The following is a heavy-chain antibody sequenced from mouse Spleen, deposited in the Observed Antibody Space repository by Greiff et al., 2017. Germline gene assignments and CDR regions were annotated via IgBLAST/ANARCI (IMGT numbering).Heavy chain of an antibody. D-gene: IGHD1-1*01. J-gene: IGHJ3*01. Sequence: QVTLPPSGPGILQPSQTLSLSCSFSGFSLSTYGIAVFWLRPPPGLGLVWLAQIGSDDSNLYNPFLNSRITTSKDTSNSQVFLKITRVDTEDSASYYCANDNYDGSSLFAYWGQGTLVTVSA. CDR1: GFSLSTYGIA. CDR2: IGSDDSN. CDR3: ANDNYDGSSLFAY. V-gene: IGHV8-8-1*01.